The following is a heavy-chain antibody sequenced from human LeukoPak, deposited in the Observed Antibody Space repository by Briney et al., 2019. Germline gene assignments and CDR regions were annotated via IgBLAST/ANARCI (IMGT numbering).Heavy chain of an antibody. CDR1: GFTFSDYY. J-gene: IGHJ6*03. Sequence: GGSLRLSCAASGFTFSDYYMSWIRQAPGKGLEWVSAISGSGGSTYYADSVKGRFTISRDYSKNTLYLQMNSLRAEDTAVYYCAREGGGNTGYYYYHMDVWGKGTTVTVSS. D-gene: IGHD4-23*01. CDR2: ISGSGGST. CDR3: AREGGGNTGYYYYHMDV. V-gene: IGHV3-23*01.